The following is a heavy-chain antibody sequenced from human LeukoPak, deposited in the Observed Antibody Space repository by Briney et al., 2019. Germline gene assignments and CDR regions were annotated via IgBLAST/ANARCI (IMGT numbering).Heavy chain of an antibody. CDR2: IYYSGST. CDR1: GGSISSYY. J-gene: IGHJ5*02. V-gene: IGHV4-59*01. D-gene: IGHD3-10*01. Sequence: SETLSLTCTVSGGSISSYYWSWIRQPPGKGLEWIGYIYYSGSTNYNPSLKSRVTISVDTSKNQFSLKLSSVTAADTAVYYCARGSRRGCGSGSYPHWFDPWGQGTLVTVSS. CDR3: ARGSRRGCGSGSYPHWFDP.